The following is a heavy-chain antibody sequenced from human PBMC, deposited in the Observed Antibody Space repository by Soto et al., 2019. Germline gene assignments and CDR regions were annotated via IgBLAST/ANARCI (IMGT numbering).Heavy chain of an antibody. Sequence: PSETLSLTCTVSGVSVSSGGYYWSWIRQHPGKGLEWIGDLYYSGNTFYNPSLKSRVSISVDTSKNQFSLKLSSVTAADTAVYYCARAPIPNWNYYGMDVWGQGTTVTVSS. CDR1: GVSVSSGGYY. CDR3: ARAPIPNWNYYGMDV. CDR2: LYYSGNT. D-gene: IGHD1-1*01. V-gene: IGHV4-31*03. J-gene: IGHJ6*02.